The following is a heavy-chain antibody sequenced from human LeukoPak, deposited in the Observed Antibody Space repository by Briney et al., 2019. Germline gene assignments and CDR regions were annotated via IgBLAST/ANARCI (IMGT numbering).Heavy chain of an antibody. D-gene: IGHD3-22*01. CDR2: IYTSGST. Sequence: SETLSLTCTASGGSISSGSYYWSWIRQPAGKGLEWIGRIYTSGSTNYNPSLKSRVTISVDTSKNQFSLKLSSVTAADTAVYYCARDSYYYDSSGYAFDIWGQGTMVTVSS. CDR1: GGSISSGSYY. V-gene: IGHV4-61*02. CDR3: ARDSYYYDSSGYAFDI. J-gene: IGHJ3*02.